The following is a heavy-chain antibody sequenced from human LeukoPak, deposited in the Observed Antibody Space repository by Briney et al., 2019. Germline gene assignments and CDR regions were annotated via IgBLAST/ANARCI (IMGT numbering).Heavy chain of an antibody. D-gene: IGHD1-14*01. CDR3: ARTDFVNLYYYYYYMDV. J-gene: IGHJ6*03. V-gene: IGHV3-7*01. CDR1: GFTFSSYW. Sequence: PGGFLRLSCAASGFTFSSYWMSWVRQAPGKGLEWVANIKQDGSEKYYVDSVKGRFTISRDNAKNSLYLQMNSLRAEDTAVYYCARTDFVNLYYYYYYMDVWGKGTTVTVSS. CDR2: IKQDGSEK.